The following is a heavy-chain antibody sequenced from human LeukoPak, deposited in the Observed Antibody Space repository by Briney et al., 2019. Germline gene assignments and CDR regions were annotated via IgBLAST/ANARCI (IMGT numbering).Heavy chain of an antibody. CDR2: INPSGGST. V-gene: IGHV1-46*01. Sequence: ASVKVSCKASGYTFTSYYMPWVRQATGQGLEWMGIINPSGGSTSYAQKFQGRVTMTRDTSTSTVYMELSSLRSEDTAVYYCARDWGVNYYDSSGYYFDYWGQGTLVTVSS. D-gene: IGHD3-22*01. CDR3: ARDWGVNYYDSSGYYFDY. CDR1: GYTFTSYY. J-gene: IGHJ4*02.